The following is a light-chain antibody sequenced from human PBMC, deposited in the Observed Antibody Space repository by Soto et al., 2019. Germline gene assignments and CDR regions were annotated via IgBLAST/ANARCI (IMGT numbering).Light chain of an antibody. V-gene: IGLV1-44*01. J-gene: IGLJ2*01. Sequence: VLTQPPSASGTPGQRVTISCSGSSSNIGSNTVNWYQQLPGTAPKLLIYSNNQRPSGVPDRFSGSKSGTSASLAISGLQSEDEADYYCAAWDDSLNGLVFGGGTKVTVL. CDR2: SNN. CDR1: SSNIGSNT. CDR3: AAWDDSLNGLV.